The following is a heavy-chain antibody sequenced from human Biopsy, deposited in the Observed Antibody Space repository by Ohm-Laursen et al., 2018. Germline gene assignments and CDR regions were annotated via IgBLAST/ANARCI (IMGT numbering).Heavy chain of an antibody. V-gene: IGHV3-30*18. CDR1: GFTFRTYG. D-gene: IGHD5/OR15-5a*01. CDR3: AKDLSVYYYYGIDV. Sequence: SLRLSRTASGFTFRTYGMHWVRLAPGKGLAWVAVISYDQITKHYADSVRGRFTISRDNSKNTLYLQVNSLRAEDTAVYYCAKDLSVYYYYGIDVWGQGTTVTVSS. J-gene: IGHJ6*02. CDR2: ISYDQITK.